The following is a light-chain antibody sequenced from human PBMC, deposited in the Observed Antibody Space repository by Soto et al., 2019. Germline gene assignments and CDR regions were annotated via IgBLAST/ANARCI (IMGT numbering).Light chain of an antibody. CDR2: GAS. J-gene: IGKJ2*01. CDR1: QSVSRY. V-gene: IGKV3-20*01. CDR3: QQFYTSPYT. Sequence: VLTQSPGTLSLSPGERATLSCRASQSVSRYLVWYQQKPGQAPRLLIYGASSRASGIPDRFSGSGSGTDFTLTINRLGPEDSAVYYCQQFYTSPYTFVQGTKLEIK.